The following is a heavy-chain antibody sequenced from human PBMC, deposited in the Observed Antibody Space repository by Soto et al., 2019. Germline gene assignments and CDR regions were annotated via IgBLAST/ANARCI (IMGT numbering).Heavy chain of an antibody. Sequence: PGGSLRLSCAASGFTFSSYAMSWVRQAPGKGLEWVSAISGSGGSTYYADSVKGRFTISRDNSKNTLYLQMNSLRAEDTAVYYCAKGERLRINVVVPASVDYWGQGTLVTVSS. V-gene: IGHV3-23*01. CDR3: AKGERLRINVVVPASVDY. CDR1: GFTFSSYA. CDR2: ISGSGGST. D-gene: IGHD2-2*01. J-gene: IGHJ4*02.